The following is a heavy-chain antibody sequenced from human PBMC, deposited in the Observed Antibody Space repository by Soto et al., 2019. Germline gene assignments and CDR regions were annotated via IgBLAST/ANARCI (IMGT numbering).Heavy chain of an antibody. Sequence: GGSLRLSCAASGFTFSMYWMHWVRQVPGKGPEWVSRINDDGISTNYADSVKGRFTISRDNAKNTLYLQMNSLRAEDTALYYCAKDRGGPYYYYGMDVWGQGTTVTVSS. D-gene: IGHD3-16*01. J-gene: IGHJ6*02. CDR1: GFTFSMYW. CDR3: AKDRGGPYYYYGMDV. CDR2: INDDGIST. V-gene: IGHV3-74*01.